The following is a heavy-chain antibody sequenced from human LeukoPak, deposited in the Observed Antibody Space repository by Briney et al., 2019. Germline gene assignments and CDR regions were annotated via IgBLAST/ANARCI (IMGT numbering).Heavy chain of an antibody. CDR1: GFTFSSYG. Sequence: GGSLRLSCAASGFTFSSYGMSWVRQAPGKGLEWVSAISGSGGSTYYADSVKGRFTISRDNSKNTLYLQMNSLRAEDTAVYYCAKDSYYYGSGSYYPNYYYYYMDVWGKGTTVTVSS. CDR2: ISGSGGST. V-gene: IGHV3-23*01. D-gene: IGHD3-10*01. J-gene: IGHJ6*03. CDR3: AKDSYYYGSGSYYPNYYYYYMDV.